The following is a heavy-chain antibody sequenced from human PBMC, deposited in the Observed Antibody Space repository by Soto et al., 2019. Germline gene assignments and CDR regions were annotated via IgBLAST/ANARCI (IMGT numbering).Heavy chain of an antibody. D-gene: IGHD6-19*01. CDR2: ISGSGDSA. J-gene: IGHJ4*02. Sequence: GGSLRLSCAASGFTFRDYAMNWVRQAPGKGLEWVSDISGSGDSARHADSVKGRFTIPRDNSRNTLYLQMNSLRVDDTAVYYCGKERRGSGWSVCNYWGQGTLVTVSS. V-gene: IGHV3-23*01. CDR1: GFTFRDYA. CDR3: GKERRGSGWSVCNY.